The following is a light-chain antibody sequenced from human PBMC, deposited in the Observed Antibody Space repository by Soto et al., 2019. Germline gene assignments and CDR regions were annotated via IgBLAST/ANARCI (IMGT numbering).Light chain of an antibody. CDR3: EAWDDSMNGRV. CDR2: SGN. Sequence: QSALAQPPSASGTPGQRVSISCSGSSSNIRSNTVNWYQHLPGTAPKLLIYSGNQRPSGVPDRFSGSKSGTSASLAISGLQSEDEADYYCEAWDDSMNGRVFGTGTKVTVL. J-gene: IGLJ1*01. V-gene: IGLV1-44*01. CDR1: SSNIRSNT.